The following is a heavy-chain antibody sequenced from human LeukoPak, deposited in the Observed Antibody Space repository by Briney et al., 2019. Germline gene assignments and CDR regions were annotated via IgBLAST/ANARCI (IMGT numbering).Heavy chain of an antibody. CDR1: GYTFTSYD. J-gene: IGHJ4*02. D-gene: IGHD3-3*01. V-gene: IGHV1-8*01. CDR2: MNPNSGNT. Sequence: GASVKVSCKASGYTFTSYDINRVRQATGQGLEWMGWMNPNSGNTGYAQKFQGRVTMTRNTSISTAYMELSSLRSEDTAVYYCARGPMRGYDFWSGYYYYFDYWGQGTLVTVSS. CDR3: ARGPMRGYDFWSGYYYYFDY.